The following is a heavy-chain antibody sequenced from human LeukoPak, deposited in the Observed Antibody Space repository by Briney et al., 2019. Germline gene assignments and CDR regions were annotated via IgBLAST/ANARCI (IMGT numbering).Heavy chain of an antibody. CDR1: GGSISSYY. CDR2: IYDSGST. J-gene: IGHJ5*02. V-gene: IGHV4-59*01. CDR3: ARALRFYGSGSYYNVNWFVP. Sequence: KSSETLSLTCTVSGGSISSYYWSWIRQPPGKGLGWIGYIYDSGSTNYNPSLKSRVTISVDTSKNQFSLKLSSVTAADTAVYYCARALRFYGSGSYYNVNWFVPWRQGTLVTVSS. D-gene: IGHD3-10*01.